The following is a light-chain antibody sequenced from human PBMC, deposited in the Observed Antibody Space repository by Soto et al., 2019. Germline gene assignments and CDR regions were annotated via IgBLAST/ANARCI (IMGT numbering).Light chain of an antibody. V-gene: IGLV1-40*01. CDR2: GNT. CDR1: SSNIGANSD. CDR3: QSYDNSLSGFYV. J-gene: IGLJ1*01. Sequence: QAVRTQPPSVCGDPGQGVTISCTGSSSNIGANSDVHWYQQLTGVAPKLLIYGNTNRPSGVSDRFSASKSGTSASLAITGLQAEDEADYYCQSYDNSLSGFYVFGTGTKVTVL.